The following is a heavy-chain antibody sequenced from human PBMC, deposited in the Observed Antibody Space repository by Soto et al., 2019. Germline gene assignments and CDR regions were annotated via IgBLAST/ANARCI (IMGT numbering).Heavy chain of an antibody. J-gene: IGHJ4*02. Sequence: GGSLRLSCTASGFTFGDYAMSWVRQAPGKGREWVGFIRSKAYGGTTEYAASVKGRFTISRDDSKSIAYLQMNSLKTEDTAVYYCTRGRFSYDSSGYYYGGYYFDYWGQGTLVTVS. D-gene: IGHD3-22*01. CDR1: GFTFGDYA. V-gene: IGHV3-49*04. CDR2: IRSKAYGGTT. CDR3: TRGRFSYDSSGYYYGGYYFDY.